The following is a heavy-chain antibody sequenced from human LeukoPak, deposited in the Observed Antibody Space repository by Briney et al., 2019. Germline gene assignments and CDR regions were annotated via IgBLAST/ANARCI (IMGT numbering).Heavy chain of an antibody. Sequence: PGGSLRLSCAASGFTFSSYSMNWVRQAPGKGLEWVSSISSSSSYIYYADSVKGRFTISRDNAKNSLYLQMNSLRAEDTAVYYCARETAAAGPGGGYYFDYWGQGTLVTVSS. CDR1: GFTFSSYS. V-gene: IGHV3-21*01. CDR2: ISSSSSYI. CDR3: ARETAAAGPGGGYYFDY. D-gene: IGHD6-13*01. J-gene: IGHJ4*02.